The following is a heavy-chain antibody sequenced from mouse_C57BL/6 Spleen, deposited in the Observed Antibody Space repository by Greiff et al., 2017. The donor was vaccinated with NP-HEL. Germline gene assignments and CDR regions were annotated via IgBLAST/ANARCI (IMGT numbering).Heavy chain of an antibody. V-gene: IGHV1-18*01. CDR3: ARNYYGNYVGSRFAY. D-gene: IGHD2-1*01. J-gene: IGHJ3*01. CDR2: INPNNGGT. CDR1: GYTFTDYN. Sequence: VQLQQSGPELVKPGASVKIPCKASGYTFTDYNMDWVKQSHGKSLEWIGDINPNNGGTIYNQKFKGKATLTVDKSSSTAYMELRSLTSEDTAVYYCARNYYGNYVGSRFAYWGQGTLVTVSA.